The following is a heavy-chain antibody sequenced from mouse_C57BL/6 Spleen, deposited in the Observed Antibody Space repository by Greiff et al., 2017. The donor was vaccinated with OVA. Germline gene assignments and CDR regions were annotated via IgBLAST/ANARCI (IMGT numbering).Heavy chain of an antibody. Sequence: EVQVVESGGGLVQPGGSLSLSCAASGFTFTDYYMSWVRQPPGKALEWLGFIRNKANGYTTEYSASVKGRFTISRDNSQSILYLQMHSLRADDSATYYCARYEPFRFVMDYWGQGTSVTVSS. CDR1: GFTFTDYY. CDR2: IRNKANGYTT. D-gene: IGHD2-14*01. V-gene: IGHV7-3*01. CDR3: ARYEPFRFVMDY. J-gene: IGHJ4*01.